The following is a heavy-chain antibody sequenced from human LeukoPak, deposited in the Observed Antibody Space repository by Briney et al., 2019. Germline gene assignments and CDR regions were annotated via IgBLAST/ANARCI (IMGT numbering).Heavy chain of an antibody. V-gene: IGHV4-31*03. CDR2: IYYSGST. J-gene: IGHJ6*03. D-gene: IGHD3-10*01. CDR3: ARDVADYYGSGSYYSYYYYYYMDV. CDR1: GGSISSGGYY. Sequence: SETLSLTCTVSGGSISSGGYYWSWIRQHPGKGLEWIGYIYYSGSTYYNPSLKSRVTISVDTSKNQFSLKLSSVTAADTAVYYCARDVADYYGSGSYYSYYYYYYMDVWGKGTTVTVSS.